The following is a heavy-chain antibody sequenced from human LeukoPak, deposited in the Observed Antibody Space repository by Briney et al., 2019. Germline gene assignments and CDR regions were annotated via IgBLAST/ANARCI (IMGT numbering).Heavy chain of an antibody. CDR3: AKDPAYSSSWYFFDY. J-gene: IGHJ4*02. CDR2: ISGSGHRT. D-gene: IGHD6-13*01. V-gene: IGHV3-23*01. CDR1: GFTFSSYG. Sequence: PGGSLRLSCAASGFTFSSYGVSWVRQAPGKGLEWVSGISGSGHRTYYADSVKGRFTISRDNSKNTLYLQMNSLRAEDTAVYYCAKDPAYSSSWYFFDYWGQGTLVTVSS.